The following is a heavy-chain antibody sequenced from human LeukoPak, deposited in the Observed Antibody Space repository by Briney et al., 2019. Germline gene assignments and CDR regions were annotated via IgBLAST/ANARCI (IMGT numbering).Heavy chain of an antibody. V-gene: IGHV3-23*01. D-gene: IGHD6-19*01. CDR1: GFTFSSYA. CDR2: IIDSGGST. Sequence: PGGSLRLSCAASGFTFSSYAMSWVRQAPGKGLEWVSGIIDSGGSTYYADSVKGRFTISRDNSKNTLYLQMNSLRAEDTAIYYCAKDRGSGWIRGFDYWGQGTLVTVSS. CDR3: AKDRGSGWIRGFDY. J-gene: IGHJ4*02.